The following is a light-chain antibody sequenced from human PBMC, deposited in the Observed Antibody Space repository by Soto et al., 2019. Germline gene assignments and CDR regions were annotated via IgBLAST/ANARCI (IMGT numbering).Light chain of an antibody. CDR3: QQRRNWPPVT. J-gene: IGKJ5*01. CDR1: QSVSSS. CDR2: DAS. Sequence: EIVLTQSPDTLSLSPGERATLSCRASQSVSSSLAWYQQKPGQAPRLLIYDASNRATGIPARFSGSGSGTDFTLTISSLEPEDFAVYYCQQRRNWPPVTFGQGTRLEIK. V-gene: IGKV3-11*01.